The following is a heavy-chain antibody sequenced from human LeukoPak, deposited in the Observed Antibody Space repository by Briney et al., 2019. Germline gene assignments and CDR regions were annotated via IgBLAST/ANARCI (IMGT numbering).Heavy chain of an antibody. D-gene: IGHD5-18*01. V-gene: IGHV3-30-3*01. CDR1: GFTFRSYA. CDR2: ISYDGSNK. J-gene: IGHJ3*02. Sequence: GGSLRLSCAASGFTFRSYAMHWVRQAPGKGLEWVAVISYDGSNKYYADSVKGRFTISRDNSKNTLYLQMNSLRAEDTAVYYCARDSAMYSAAFDIWGQGTMVTVSS. CDR3: ARDSAMYSAAFDI.